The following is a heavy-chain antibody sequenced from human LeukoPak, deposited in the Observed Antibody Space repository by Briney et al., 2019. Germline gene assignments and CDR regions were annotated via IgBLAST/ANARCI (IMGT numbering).Heavy chain of an antibody. Sequence: ASVKVSCKASGYTFTSYAMNWVRQAPGQGLEWMGWISAYNGNTDYAQKLQGRVTMTTDTSTSTAYMELRSLRSDDTAVYYCARVLIGMYSSSSYYYYYMDVWGKGTTVTVSS. CDR3: ARVLIGMYSSSSYYYYYMDV. CDR2: ISAYNGNT. D-gene: IGHD6-6*01. V-gene: IGHV1-18*01. CDR1: GYTFTSYA. J-gene: IGHJ6*03.